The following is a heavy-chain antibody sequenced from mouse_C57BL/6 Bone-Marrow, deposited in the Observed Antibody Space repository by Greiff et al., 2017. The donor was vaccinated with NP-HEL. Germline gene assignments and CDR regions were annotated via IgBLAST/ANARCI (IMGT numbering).Heavy chain of an antibody. J-gene: IGHJ2*01. CDR1: GFTFSSYA. D-gene: IGHD6-5*01. V-gene: IGHV5-9-1*02. Sequence: EVMLVESGAGLVKPGGSLKLSCAASGFTFSSYAMSWVRQTPEKRLEWVAYISSGGDYIYYADTVKGRFTISRDTARNTLYLQMSSLTSEDTAMYYCTRDRLSVYFDYWGQGTTLTVSS. CDR2: ISSGGDYI. CDR3: TRDRLSVYFDY.